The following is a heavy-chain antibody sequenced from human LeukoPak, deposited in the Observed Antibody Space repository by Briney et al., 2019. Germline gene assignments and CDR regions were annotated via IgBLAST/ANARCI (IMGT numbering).Heavy chain of an antibody. J-gene: IGHJ6*03. CDR1: GFIFNSHS. D-gene: IGHD1-26*01. V-gene: IGHV3-21*01. CDR2: ISTSSSYI. Sequence: GGSLRLSCAASGFIFNSHSMNWVRQVPGKGLEWVSSISTSSSYIYYADSVKGRFTISRDNAKNSLYLQMNSLRAEDTAVYYCARATWDPNYYYYMDVWGKGTTVTISS. CDR3: ARATWDPNYYYYMDV.